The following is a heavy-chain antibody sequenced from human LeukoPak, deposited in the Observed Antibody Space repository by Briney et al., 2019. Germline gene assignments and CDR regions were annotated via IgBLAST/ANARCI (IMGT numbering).Heavy chain of an antibody. Sequence: SETLSLTCAVYGGSFSGYYWSWIRQPPGKGLEWIGEINHSGSTNYNPSLKSRVTISVDTSKNQFSLKLSSVTAADTAVYYCARGGGQQLRYFDYWGQGTLVTVSS. J-gene: IGHJ4*02. CDR1: GGSFSGYY. CDR2: INHSGST. D-gene: IGHD6-13*01. CDR3: ARGGGQQLRYFDY. V-gene: IGHV4-34*01.